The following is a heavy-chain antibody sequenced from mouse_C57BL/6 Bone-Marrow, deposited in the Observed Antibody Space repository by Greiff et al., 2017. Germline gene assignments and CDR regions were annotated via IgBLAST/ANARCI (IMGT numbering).Heavy chain of an antibody. D-gene: IGHD2-3*01. Sequence: VQLQQSGAELARPGASVKLSCKASGYTFTSYGISWVKQRTGQGLEWIGEIYPRSGNTYYNETFKGKATLTADKSSSTAYMELRSLTSEDSAVXFCARWDDGYLAWFAYWGQGTLVTVSA. J-gene: IGHJ3*01. V-gene: IGHV1-81*01. CDR2: IYPRSGNT. CDR1: GYTFTSYG. CDR3: ARWDDGYLAWFAY.